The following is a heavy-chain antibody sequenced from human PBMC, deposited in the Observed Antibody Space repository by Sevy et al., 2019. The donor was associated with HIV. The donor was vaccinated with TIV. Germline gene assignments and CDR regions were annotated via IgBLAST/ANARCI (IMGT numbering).Heavy chain of an antibody. J-gene: IGHJ4*02. D-gene: IGHD3-3*01. Sequence: GGSLRLSCAASGFTVSSNYMSWVRQAPGKGLEWVSVIYSGGSTYYADSVKGRFTISRDNSKNTLYLQINSLRAEDTAVYYCARGGRAFWSGYALTNWGQGTLVTVSS. CDR1: GFTVSSNY. V-gene: IGHV3-53*01. CDR3: ARGGRAFWSGYALTN. CDR2: IYSGGST.